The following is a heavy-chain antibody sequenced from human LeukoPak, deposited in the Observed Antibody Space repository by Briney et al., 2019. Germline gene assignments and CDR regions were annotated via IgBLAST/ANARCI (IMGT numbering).Heavy chain of an antibody. CDR3: AKARAYSDFDY. CDR1: GFTFSSYG. V-gene: IGHV3-30*02. CDR2: IRYDGSNK. Sequence: GGSLRLSCAVSGFTFSSYGMHWVRQAPGKGLEWVAFIRYDGSNKYYADSVKGRFTISRDNSKNTLYLQMNSLRAEDTAVYYCAKARAYSDFDYWGQGTLVTVSS. D-gene: IGHD4/OR15-4a*01. J-gene: IGHJ4*02.